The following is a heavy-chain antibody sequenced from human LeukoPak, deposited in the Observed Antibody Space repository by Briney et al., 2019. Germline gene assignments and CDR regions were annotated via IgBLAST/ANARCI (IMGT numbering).Heavy chain of an antibody. J-gene: IGHJ4*02. Sequence: SETLSLTCTVSGVSVSSGSYYWSWIRQPPGKGLEWIGYIYYSGSTNYNPSLKSRVTISVDTSKNQFSLKLSSVTAADTAVYYGARGQWLVDYWGQGTLVTVSS. CDR1: GVSVSSGSYY. CDR2: IYYSGST. V-gene: IGHV4-61*01. CDR3: ARGQWLVDY. D-gene: IGHD6-19*01.